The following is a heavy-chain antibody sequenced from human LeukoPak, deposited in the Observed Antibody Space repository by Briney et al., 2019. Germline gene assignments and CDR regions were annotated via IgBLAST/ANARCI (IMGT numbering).Heavy chain of an antibody. J-gene: IGHJ4*02. CDR1: GGSFSGYY. CDR3: ARHEDSSGYPASFDY. CDR2: INHSGST. V-gene: IGHV4-34*01. D-gene: IGHD3-22*01. Sequence: SETLSLTYAVYGGSFSGYYWSWIRQPPGKGLEWIGEINHSGSTNYNPSLKSRVTISVDTSKNQFSLKLSSVTAADTALYYCARHEDSSGYPASFDYWGQGTLVTVSS.